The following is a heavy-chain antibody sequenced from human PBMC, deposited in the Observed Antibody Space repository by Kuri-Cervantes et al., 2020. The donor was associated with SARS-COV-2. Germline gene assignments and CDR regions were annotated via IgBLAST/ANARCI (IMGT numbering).Heavy chain of an antibody. V-gene: IGHV3-7*01. D-gene: IGHD7-27*01. CDR3: ARDLRLGKSLDY. Sequence: GESLKISCAASGFTFNSYWMSWVRQAPGKGLEWVANIKQDGSEKYYADSVKGRFTISRDNAKNSLYLQMSSLRAEDTAVCYCARDLRLGKSLDYWGQGTLVTVSS. CDR2: IKQDGSEK. J-gene: IGHJ4*02. CDR1: GFTFNSYW.